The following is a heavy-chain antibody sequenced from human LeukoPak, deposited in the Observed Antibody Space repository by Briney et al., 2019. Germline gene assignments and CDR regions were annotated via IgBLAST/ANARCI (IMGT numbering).Heavy chain of an antibody. J-gene: IGHJ2*01. CDR1: GGSISSYY. CDR3: ARDGLDCSGGSCFDL. D-gene: IGHD2-15*01. V-gene: IGHV4-4*07. Sequence: SEALSLTCTVSGGSISSYYCSWIRQPAGKGLGWIGRIYTSGNTNYNPSLKSRVTMSVDTSKNQFSLKLSSVTAADTAVYYCARDGLDCSGGSCFDLWGRGTLVTVSS. CDR2: IYTSGNT.